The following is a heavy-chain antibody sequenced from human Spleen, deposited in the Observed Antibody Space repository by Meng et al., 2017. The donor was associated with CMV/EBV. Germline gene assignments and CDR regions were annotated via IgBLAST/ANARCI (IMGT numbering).Heavy chain of an antibody. V-gene: IGHV1-18*01. Sequence: YTFSKYGVTWVRLAPGQGLAWMGWISAKSGKTRYAEKFKGRVTLTTDTSTTTAYLDLRGLRSDDTATYYCARARDIEAYSSAVWFDSWGQGTLVTVSS. J-gene: IGHJ5*01. CDR3: ARARDIEAYSSAVWFDS. CDR2: ISAKSGKT. D-gene: IGHD6-6*01. CDR1: YTFSKYG.